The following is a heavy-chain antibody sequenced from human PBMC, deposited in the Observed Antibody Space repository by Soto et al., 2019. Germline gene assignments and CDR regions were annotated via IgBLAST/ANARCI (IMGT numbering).Heavy chain of an antibody. J-gene: IGHJ4*02. D-gene: IGHD2-8*01. CDR2: IIPIFGRA. V-gene: IGHV1-69*13. Sequence: SAKVSYKGSGGTFMSYAISWVRQAPGQGLEWMGGIIPIFGRANYAQKFQGRVTITADESTSTAYMELSSLRSEDTAVYYCAGVPLGYCTNGVCPYYFDYWGQGTLVTVSS. CDR3: AGVPLGYCTNGVCPYYFDY. CDR1: GGTFMSYA.